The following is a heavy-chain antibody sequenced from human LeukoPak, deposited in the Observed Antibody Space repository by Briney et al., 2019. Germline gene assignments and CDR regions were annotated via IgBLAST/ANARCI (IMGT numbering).Heavy chain of an antibody. D-gene: IGHD3-16*02. CDR1: GYTFTSYG. CDR3: ARDSSSYDYVWGSYRSQSWFDP. Sequence: ASVKVSCKASGYTFTSYGISWVRQAPGQGLEWMGWISAYNGNTNYAQKLQGRVTMTTDTSTSTAYMELRSLRSDDTAVYYCARDSSSYDYVWGSYRSQSWFDPWGQGTLVTVSS. CDR2: ISAYNGNT. V-gene: IGHV1-18*04. J-gene: IGHJ5*02.